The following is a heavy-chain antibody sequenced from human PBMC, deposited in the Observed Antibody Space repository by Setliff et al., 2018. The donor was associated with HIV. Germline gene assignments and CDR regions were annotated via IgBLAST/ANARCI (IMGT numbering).Heavy chain of an antibody. J-gene: IGHJ4*02. D-gene: IGHD2-21*02. CDR1: EFTFSSYA. V-gene: IGHV3-30*14. CDR3: ARDQGKYCDGDCYSSLAGFDY. CDR2: ISFDGSSE. Sequence: GGSLRLSCAASEFTFSSYAMHWVRQAPGKGLEWVAVISFDGSSEYYADSVKGRFTISRDNSKNTLFLQMGSLRAEDMAVYYCARDQGKYCDGDCYSSLAGFDYWGQGTLVTVSS.